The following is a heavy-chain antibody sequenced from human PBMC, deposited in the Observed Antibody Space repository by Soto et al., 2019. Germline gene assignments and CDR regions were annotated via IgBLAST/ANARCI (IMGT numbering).Heavy chain of an antibody. J-gene: IGHJ4*02. CDR2: IDPSDSYT. CDR1: GYSFTNYW. V-gene: IGHV5-10-1*01. Sequence: GESLKISCKGSGYSFTNYWIGWVRQMHGKGLEWMGRIDPSDSYTKYSPSFQGHVTISADKSISTAYLQWSSLKASDTAMYYCARQSSGVDYWGQGTLVTVSS. D-gene: IGHD3-10*01. CDR3: ARQSSGVDY.